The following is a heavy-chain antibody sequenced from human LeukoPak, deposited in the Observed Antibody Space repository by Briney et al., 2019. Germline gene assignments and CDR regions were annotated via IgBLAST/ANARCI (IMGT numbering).Heavy chain of an antibody. CDR1: GGSLSTYY. Sequence: PSETLSLTCTVSGGSLSTYYWSWIRQPPGKGLEWIGYVYYSGSTNYNPSLKSRVTISVDTSKNQFSLKLSSGTAADTAVYYCARSPRGRELRFDYWGQGTLVTVSS. J-gene: IGHJ4*02. D-gene: IGHD1-26*01. CDR2: VYYSGST. CDR3: ARSPRGRELRFDY. V-gene: IGHV4-59*01.